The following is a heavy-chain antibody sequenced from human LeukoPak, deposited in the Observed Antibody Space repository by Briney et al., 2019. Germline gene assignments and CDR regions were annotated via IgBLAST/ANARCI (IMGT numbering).Heavy chain of an antibody. J-gene: IGHJ6*03. V-gene: IGHV1-69*05. Sequence: SVKVSCKASGGTFSSYAISWVRQAPGQGLEWMGGIIPIFGTANYAQKFQGRVTITTDESTSTAYMELSSLRSEDTAVYYCARVGYDSLGPPPPYYMDVWGKGTTVTVSS. D-gene: IGHD3-3*01. CDR1: GGTFSSYA. CDR3: ARVGYDSLGPPPPYYMDV. CDR2: IIPIFGTA.